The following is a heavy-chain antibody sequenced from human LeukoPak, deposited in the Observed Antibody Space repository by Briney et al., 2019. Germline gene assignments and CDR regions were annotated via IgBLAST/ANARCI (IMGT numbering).Heavy chain of an antibody. D-gene: IGHD6-19*01. V-gene: IGHV3-21*01. CDR2: ISSGSSYI. J-gene: IGHJ4*02. CDR1: GFTFSDHY. Sequence: GGSLRLSCAASGFTFSDHYMDWVRQAPGKGLEWVSSISSGSSYIYYADSVKGRFTISRDNAKNSLYLQMISLRPEDTAVYYCARIPVARSYYLDYWGQGTLVTVSS. CDR3: ARIPVARSYYLDY.